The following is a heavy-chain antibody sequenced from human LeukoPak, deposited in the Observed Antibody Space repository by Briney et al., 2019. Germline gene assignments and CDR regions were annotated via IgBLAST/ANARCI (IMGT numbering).Heavy chain of an antibody. CDR3: AKEGDYSYGSEYYFDY. V-gene: IGHV3-23*01. CDR1: GFTFSSYA. Sequence: PGGSLRLSCAASGFTFSSYAMSWVRQAPGKGLEWVSAISGSGGSTYYADSVKGRFTISRDNSKNTLYLQMNSLRAEDTAVYYCAKEGDYSYGSEYYFDYWGQGTLVTVSS. J-gene: IGHJ4*02. D-gene: IGHD5-18*01. CDR2: ISGSGGST.